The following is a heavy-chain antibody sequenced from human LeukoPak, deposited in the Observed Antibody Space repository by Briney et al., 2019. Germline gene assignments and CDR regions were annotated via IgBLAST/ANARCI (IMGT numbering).Heavy chain of an antibody. J-gene: IGHJ5*02. CDR3: ATALEGQHWFDP. Sequence: GASVKVSCKVSGYTLTQLSMHWVREAPGKGLEWMGGFDPEDVETIYPQKFQGRVTMTEDTSTDTAYMELISLRSEDTAVYYCATALEGQHWFDPWGQGTLVTVSS. D-gene: IGHD6-13*01. V-gene: IGHV1-24*01. CDR2: FDPEDVET. CDR1: GYTLTQLS.